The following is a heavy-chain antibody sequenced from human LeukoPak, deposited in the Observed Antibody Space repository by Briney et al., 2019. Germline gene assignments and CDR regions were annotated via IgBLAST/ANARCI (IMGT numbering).Heavy chain of an antibody. CDR2: ISGSGGST. V-gene: IGHV3-23*01. J-gene: IGHJ4*02. CDR1: GFTFSSYA. D-gene: IGHD3-9*01. Sequence: PGGSLRPSCAASGFTFSSYAMSWVRQAPGKGLEWVSAISGSGGSTYYADSVKGRFTISRDNSKNTLYLQMNSLRAEDTAVYYCAKDRGYYDILTGFDYWGQGTLVTVSS. CDR3: AKDRGYYDILTGFDY.